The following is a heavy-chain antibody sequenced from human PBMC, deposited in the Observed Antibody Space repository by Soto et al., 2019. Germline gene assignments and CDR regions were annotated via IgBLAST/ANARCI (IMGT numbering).Heavy chain of an antibody. CDR2: IKQDGSHK. CDR3: ATSTGAPGNY. Sequence: GGSLRLSCAASGFTFSSYSMSWARQAPGKGLEWVANIKQDGSHKYYVPSVKGRFTISRDNAKNSLYLQMNSLRAEDAAVYYCATSTGAPGNYWGQGTLVTVSS. J-gene: IGHJ4*02. D-gene: IGHD1-26*01. CDR1: GFTFSSYS. V-gene: IGHV3-7*01.